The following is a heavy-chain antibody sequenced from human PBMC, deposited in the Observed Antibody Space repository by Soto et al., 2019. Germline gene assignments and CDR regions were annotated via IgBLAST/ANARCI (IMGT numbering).Heavy chain of an antibody. CDR2: ISWNTGTI. Sequence: EVQLLESGGGLVQPGGSLRLSCAASGFTFEDYAMHWVRQAPGKGLEWVSGISWNTGTIGQADSVKGRFTISRDNANNFLYLQMNSLRAEDTALYYCAKGIGPTVTTRDDYFDYWGQGTLVTVSS. J-gene: IGHJ4*02. CDR3: AKGIGPTVTTRDDYFDY. D-gene: IGHD4-17*01. V-gene: IGHV3-9*01. CDR1: GFTFEDYA.